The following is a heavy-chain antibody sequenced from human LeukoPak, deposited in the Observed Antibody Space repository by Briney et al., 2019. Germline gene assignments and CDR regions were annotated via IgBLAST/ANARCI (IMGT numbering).Heavy chain of an antibody. D-gene: IGHD3-3*01. J-gene: IGHJ4*02. CDR1: GYSFTSYW. CDR3: ARGGTDDFWSGYTLPGYFDY. Sequence: KPGESPKISCKGSGYSFTSYWIGWVRQMPGKGLEWMGIIYPGDSDTRYSPSFQGQVTISADKSISTAYLQWSSLKASDTAMYYCARGGTDDFWSGYTLPGYFDYWGQGTLVTVSS. CDR2: IYPGDSDT. V-gene: IGHV5-51*03.